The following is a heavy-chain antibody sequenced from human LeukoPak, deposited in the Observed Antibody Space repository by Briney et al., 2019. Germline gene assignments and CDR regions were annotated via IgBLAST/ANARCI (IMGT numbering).Heavy chain of an antibody. V-gene: IGHV3-30*02. CDR1: GFTFSSYE. J-gene: IGHJ6*03. D-gene: IGHD3-22*01. CDR3: AKDGGGYYPHYYYYMDV. CDR2: IRFDGSSN. Sequence: GGSLRLSCAASGFTFSSYEMNWVRQAPGKGLEWVAFIRFDGSSNSYADSVKGRFTISRDNSNNTLYLQMNSLRAEDTAVYYCAKDGGGYYPHYYYYMDVWGKGTTVTVSS.